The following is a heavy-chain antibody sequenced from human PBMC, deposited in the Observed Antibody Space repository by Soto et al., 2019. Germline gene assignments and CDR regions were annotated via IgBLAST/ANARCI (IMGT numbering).Heavy chain of an antibody. V-gene: IGHV4-31*11. CDR2: IAYSGDT. J-gene: IGHJ5*02. CDR3: ARGAEMSSLTKWFDP. D-gene: IGHD1-1*01. Sequence: SETLSLTCAVSGGSIISADSYWFWIRKHPGKGLEWIGYIAYSGDTYYNPSLRSRVTISADRSENKLSLTLKSVTAEDTAMFFCARGAEMSSLTKWFDPWGQGTLVTVSS. CDR1: GGSIISADSY.